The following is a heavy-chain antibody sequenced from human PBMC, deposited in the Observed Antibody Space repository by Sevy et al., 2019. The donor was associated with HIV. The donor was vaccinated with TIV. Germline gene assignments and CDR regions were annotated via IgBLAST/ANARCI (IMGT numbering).Heavy chain of an antibody. CDR2: ISGSGGST. V-gene: IGHV3-23*01. Sequence: GGSLRLSCAASGFTFSSYAMSWVRQAPGKGLEWVSAISGSGGSTYYADSVKGRFTISRDNSKNRLYLQMISLRAEDTAVYYCAKNGPSSPYYDFWSGPPTPFDYWGQGTLVTVSS. J-gene: IGHJ4*02. CDR1: GFTFSSYA. D-gene: IGHD3-3*01. CDR3: AKNGPSSPYYDFWSGPPTPFDY.